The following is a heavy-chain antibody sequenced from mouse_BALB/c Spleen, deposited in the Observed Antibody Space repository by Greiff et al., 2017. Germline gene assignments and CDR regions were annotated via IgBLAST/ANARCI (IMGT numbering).Heavy chain of an antibody. CDR1: GYTFTDYA. D-gene: IGHD1-1*01. J-gene: IGHJ2*01. CDR2: ISTYYGDA. CDR3: ARRNYTVEFDY. Sequence: QVQLKQSGAELVRPGVSVKISCKGSGYTFTDYAMHWVKQSHAKSLEWIGVISTYYGDASYNQKFKGKATMTVDKSSSTAYMELARLTSEDSAIYYCARRNYTVEFDYWGQGTTLTVSS. V-gene: IGHV1S137*01.